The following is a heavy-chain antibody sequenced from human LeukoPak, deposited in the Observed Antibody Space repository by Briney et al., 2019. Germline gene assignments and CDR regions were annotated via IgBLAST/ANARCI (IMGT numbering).Heavy chain of an antibody. CDR1: GFTFSSYA. J-gene: IGHJ4*02. D-gene: IGHD3-3*01. CDR3: ARDFWSGYPTGY. Sequence: GESLRLSCAASGFTFSSYAMSWVRQAPGKGLEWVSVVSGSGRSTDYADFVKGRFTISRDNSKNTLYLQMNSLRAEDTAVYYCARDFWSGYPTGYWGQGTLVTVSS. CDR2: VSGSGRST. V-gene: IGHV3-23*01.